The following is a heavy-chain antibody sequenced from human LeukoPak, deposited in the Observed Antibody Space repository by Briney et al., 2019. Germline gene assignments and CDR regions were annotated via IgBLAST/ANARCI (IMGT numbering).Heavy chain of an antibody. Sequence: GGSLRLSCEASGFTFRDYGMHWVRLAPGRGLEWVAVVWFNDYDKYYADSVKGRFTISRDNSKNILYLQMNSLRAEDTALYYCAKDSRSSNTYVTNWGQGTQVTVSS. V-gene: IGHV3-33*06. CDR2: VWFNDYDK. CDR1: GFTFRDYG. D-gene: IGHD3-10*01. CDR3: AKDSRSSNTYVTN. J-gene: IGHJ4*02.